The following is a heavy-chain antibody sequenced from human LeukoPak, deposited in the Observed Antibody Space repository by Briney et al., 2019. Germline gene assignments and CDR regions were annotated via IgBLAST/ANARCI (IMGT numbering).Heavy chain of an antibody. CDR2: ISGAGGST. J-gene: IGHJ4*02. Sequence: GGSRGLSLAASGFTFASFAMGWVRQAPGKGLGWASGISGAGGSTYNADSVKGRFTISRDNSKNTLYLQMNSLRADDTAVYYCAKEQWLAQSAYFDFWGQGTLVIVSS. D-gene: IGHD6-19*01. V-gene: IGHV3-23*01. CDR3: AKEQWLAQSAYFDF. CDR1: GFTFASFA.